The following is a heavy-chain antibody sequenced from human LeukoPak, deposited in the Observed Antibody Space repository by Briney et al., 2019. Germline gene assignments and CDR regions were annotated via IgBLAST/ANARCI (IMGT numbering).Heavy chain of an antibody. CDR1: GGSISSGGYY. V-gene: IGHV4-31*03. CDR2: IYYSGST. CDR3: AECRDGYKFDY. Sequence: SETLSLTCTVSGGSISSGGYYWSWIRQHPGKGLEWIGYIYYSGSTYYNPSLKSRVTISVDTSKNQFSLKLSSVTAAATAVYYCAECRDGYKFDYWGQGTLVTVSS. D-gene: IGHD5-24*01. J-gene: IGHJ4*02.